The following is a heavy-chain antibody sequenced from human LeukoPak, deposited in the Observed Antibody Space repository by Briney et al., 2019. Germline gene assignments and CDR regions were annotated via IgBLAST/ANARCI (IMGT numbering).Heavy chain of an antibody. J-gene: IGHJ4*02. CDR3: ARVRWGGLYYFDY. V-gene: IGHV3-21*01. D-gene: IGHD3-16*01. CDR1: GFTFSRYN. CDR2: ISTSSLYI. Sequence: PGGSLRLSCAASGFTFSRYNMNWVRQAPGKGLEWVSSISTSSLYIYYADSVKGRFTISRDNAKNTLYLQMNSLRAEDTAVYYCARVRWGGLYYFDYWGQGTLVTVSS.